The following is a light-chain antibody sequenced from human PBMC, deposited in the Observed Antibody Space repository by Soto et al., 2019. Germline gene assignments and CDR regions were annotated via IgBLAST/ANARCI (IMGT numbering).Light chain of an antibody. CDR2: DVG. J-gene: IGLJ2*01. CDR3: TSYAGSNNWL. V-gene: IGLV2-8*01. CDR1: SGDIGTYKY. Sequence: QSALTQPPSASGSPGQSVTISCTGTSGDIGTYKYVSWYQQHPGRAPKLIIYDVGKRPSGVPDRFSGSKSGNTASLTVSGLQAEDEADYYCTSYAGSNNWLFGAGTKLTVL.